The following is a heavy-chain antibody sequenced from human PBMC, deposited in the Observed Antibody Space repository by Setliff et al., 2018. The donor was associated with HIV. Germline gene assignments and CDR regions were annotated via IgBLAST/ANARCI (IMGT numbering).Heavy chain of an antibody. Sequence: LRLSCAASGFTFSSYWMSWVRQAPGKGLEWVANIKQDGSEKYYVDSVKGRFTISRDNAKNSLYLQMNSLRAEDTAVYYCARSGSGEPWLRYFDYWGQGTLVTVSS. D-gene: IGHD1-26*01. CDR2: IKQDGSEK. V-gene: IGHV3-7*01. CDR1: GFTFSSYW. J-gene: IGHJ4*02. CDR3: ARSGSGEPWLRYFDY.